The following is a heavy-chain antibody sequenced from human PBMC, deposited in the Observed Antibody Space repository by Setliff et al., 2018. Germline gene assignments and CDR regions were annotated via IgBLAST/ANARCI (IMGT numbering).Heavy chain of an antibody. D-gene: IGHD6-25*01. V-gene: IGHV4-61*09. CDR1: GGPINTGNYY. Sequence: SETLSLTCTVSGGPINTGNYYWSWFRQPAGKGLEWIGQIFSKGSTNTNPSLMSRVTISMDTSKNQFSLRLTSMTAADTGVYYCARSIAAAATKFWGQGTAVTV. CDR2: IFSKGST. J-gene: IGHJ4*02. CDR3: ARSIAAAATKF.